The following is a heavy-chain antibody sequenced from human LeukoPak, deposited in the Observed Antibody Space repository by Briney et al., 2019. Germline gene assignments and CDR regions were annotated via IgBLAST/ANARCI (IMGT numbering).Heavy chain of an antibody. V-gene: IGHV3-15*01. CDR1: GFTFSNAW. D-gene: IGHD6-19*01. J-gene: IGHJ4*02. CDR3: TTALTVAGNFDY. Sequence: GGSLRLSCAASGFTFSNAWMSWVRQAPGKGLEWVGRIKSKTDGGTTDYAAPVKGRFTISRGDSKNTLYLQMNSLKTEDTAVYYCTTALTVAGNFDYWGQGTLVTVSS. CDR2: IKSKTDGGTT.